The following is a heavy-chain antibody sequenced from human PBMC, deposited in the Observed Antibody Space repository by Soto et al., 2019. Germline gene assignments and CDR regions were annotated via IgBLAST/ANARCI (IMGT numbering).Heavy chain of an antibody. Sequence: EVQLLESGGGLVQPGGSLRLSCAASGFSFRSNAMSWVRQAPGKGLEWVSTTSGGAGSTTYYADSVKGRFTISRDNSKNTLYLQMNSLRVEDTAVYYCASTNVFEMASRRYFDLWGRGTLVTVSS. V-gene: IGHV3-23*01. CDR2: TSGGAGSTT. D-gene: IGHD1-26*01. J-gene: IGHJ2*01. CDR3: ASTNVFEMASRRYFDL. CDR1: GFSFRSNA.